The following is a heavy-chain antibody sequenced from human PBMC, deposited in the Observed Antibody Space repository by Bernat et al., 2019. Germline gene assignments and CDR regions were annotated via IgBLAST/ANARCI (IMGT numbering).Heavy chain of an antibody. J-gene: IGHJ4*02. Sequence: EVQLVESGGGLVQPGGSLRLSCAASGFTSSTYSMNWVRQAPGKGLEWVSYISSSSSNIHYADSVKGRFTISRDNAKNSLHLQMNSLRDEDTAVYYCAREYSSSSGRAFDYWGQGTLVTVSS. D-gene: IGHD6-6*01. CDR1: GFTSSTYS. CDR3: AREYSSSSGRAFDY. V-gene: IGHV3-48*02. CDR2: ISSSSSNI.